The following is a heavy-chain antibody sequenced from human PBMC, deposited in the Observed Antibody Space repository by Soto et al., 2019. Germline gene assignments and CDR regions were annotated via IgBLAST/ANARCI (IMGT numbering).Heavy chain of an antibody. J-gene: IGHJ6*02. CDR1: GGTFSSYA. CDR3: ARRYCGGDCRAYYYYYYGMDV. CDR2: IIPIFGTA. V-gene: IGHV1-69*01. Sequence: QVQLVQSGAEVKKPGSSVKVSCKASGGTFSSYAISWVRQAPGQVREWMGGIIPIFGTANYAQKFQGRVTITADESTSTAYMELSSLRSEDTAVYYCARRYCGGDCRAYYYYYYGMDVWGQGTTVTVSS. D-gene: IGHD2-21*02.